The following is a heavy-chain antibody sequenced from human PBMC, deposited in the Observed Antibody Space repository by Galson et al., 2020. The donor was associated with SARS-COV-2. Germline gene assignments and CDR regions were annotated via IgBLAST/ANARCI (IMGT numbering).Heavy chain of an antibody. V-gene: IGHV3-73*01. Sequence: GGSLRLSCAASGFTFSGSAIHWVRQAPGKGLEWVGRVKSKANSYATAYAASVRGRFTTSRDDSRNTAYLQMNSLKTEDTAVYYCTIGYCRSTTCYPRFDPWGQGTLVTVSS. J-gene: IGHJ5*02. D-gene: IGHD2-2*01. CDR1: GFTFSGSA. CDR3: TIGYCRSTTCYPRFDP. CDR2: VKSKANSYAT.